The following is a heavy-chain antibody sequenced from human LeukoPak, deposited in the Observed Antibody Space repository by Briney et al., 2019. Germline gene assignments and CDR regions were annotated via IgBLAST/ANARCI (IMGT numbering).Heavy chain of an antibody. CDR2: ISGSGGST. CDR1: GFTFSSYA. Sequence: PGGSLRLSCAASGFTFSSYAMSWVRQAPGKGLEWVSAISGSGGSTYYADSVKGRFTISRDNSKNTLYLQMNSLRAEDTAVYYCAKDAIAASGRGWSGGGYFQHWGQGTLVTVSS. D-gene: IGHD6-13*01. CDR3: AKDAIAASGRGWSGGGYFQH. J-gene: IGHJ1*01. V-gene: IGHV3-23*01.